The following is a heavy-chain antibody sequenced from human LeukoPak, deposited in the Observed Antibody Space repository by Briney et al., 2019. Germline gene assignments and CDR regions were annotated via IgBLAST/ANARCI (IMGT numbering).Heavy chain of an antibody. CDR3: ARDAVDTANAV. D-gene: IGHD5-18*01. Sequence: GGSLRLSCAASGFTFTTYWMHWVRQAPGKGLVWVSHINSDGSITSYADSVKGRSTISRDNAKNTLYLQMNSLRAEDTAVYYCARDAVDTANAVWGQGTTVTASS. V-gene: IGHV3-74*01. J-gene: IGHJ6*02. CDR2: INSDGSIT. CDR1: GFTFTTYW.